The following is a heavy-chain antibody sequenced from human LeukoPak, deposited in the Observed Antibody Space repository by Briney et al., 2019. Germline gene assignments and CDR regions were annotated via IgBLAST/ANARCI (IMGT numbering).Heavy chain of an antibody. CDR2: INPNSGGT. J-gene: IGHJ4*02. CDR1: GYTFAGYY. D-gene: IGHD3-22*01. V-gene: IGHV1-2*02. CDR3: ARDIRDYYDSSALDY. Sequence: ASVKVSCKTSGYTFAGYYMHWVRQAPGQGLEWMGWINPNSGGTNYAQKFQGRVTMTRDTSISTAYMELSRLRSDDTAVYYCARDIRDYYDSSALDYWGQGTLVTVSS.